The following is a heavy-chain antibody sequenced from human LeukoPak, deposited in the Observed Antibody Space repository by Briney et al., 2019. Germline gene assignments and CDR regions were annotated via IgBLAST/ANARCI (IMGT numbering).Heavy chain of an antibody. Sequence: GGSLRLSCAASGFSFSTYAMSWVRQAPGKGLEWVSSISSSGDSTYYADAVKGRFTISRDNSKNTLYLQMNSLRAEDTAVYYCVEDVVVIVAAKPGIWGQGTLVAVPS. CDR1: GFSFSTYA. CDR3: VEDVVVIVAAKPGI. D-gene: IGHD2-15*01. J-gene: IGHJ1*01. CDR2: ISSSGDST. V-gene: IGHV3-23*01.